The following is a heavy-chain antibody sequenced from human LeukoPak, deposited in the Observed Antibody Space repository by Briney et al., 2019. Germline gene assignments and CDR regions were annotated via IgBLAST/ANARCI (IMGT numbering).Heavy chain of an antibody. CDR2: IYSGGGT. V-gene: IGHV3-53*05. J-gene: IGHJ6*03. CDR3: AKDRVPAATYYYYYMDV. CDR1: GFIVSSNY. D-gene: IGHD2-2*01. Sequence: GGSLRLSCAASGFIVSSNYMTWVRQAPGKGLEWVSVIYSGGGTYYADSVKGRFTISRDNSKNTLYLQMNSLRAEDTAVYYCAKDRVPAATYYYYYMDVWGKGTTVTVSS.